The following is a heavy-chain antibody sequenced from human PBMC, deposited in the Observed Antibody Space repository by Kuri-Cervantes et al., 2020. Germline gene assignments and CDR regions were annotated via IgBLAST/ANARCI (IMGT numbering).Heavy chain of an antibody. CDR2: IWYDGSNK. Sequence: GESLKISCAAFGFTFSSYGMHWVRQAPGKGLEWVAVIWYDGSNKYYADSVKGRFTISRDNSKNTLYLQMNSLRAEDTAVYYCARDISERERKDYWGQGTLVTVSS. J-gene: IGHJ4*02. CDR1: GFTFSSYG. D-gene: IGHD1-26*01. V-gene: IGHV3-33*01. CDR3: ARDISERERKDY.